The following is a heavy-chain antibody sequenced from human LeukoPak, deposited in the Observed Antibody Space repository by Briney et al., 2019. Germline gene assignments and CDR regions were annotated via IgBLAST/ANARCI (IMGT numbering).Heavy chain of an antibody. D-gene: IGHD1-26*01. Sequence: PGGTLRLSCAASGFTFSNYAMSWVRQPPGKGLEWIGSIYYSGSTYYNPSLKSRVTISVDTSKNQFSLKLSSVTAADTAVYYCARDRVVGAWAPFDYWGQGTLVTVSS. V-gene: IGHV4-39*02. CDR2: IYYSGST. CDR1: GFTFSNYA. J-gene: IGHJ4*02. CDR3: ARDRVVGAWAPFDY.